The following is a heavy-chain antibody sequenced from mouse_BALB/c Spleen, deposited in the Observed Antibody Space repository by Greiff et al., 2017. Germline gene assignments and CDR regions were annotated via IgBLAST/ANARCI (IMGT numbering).Heavy chain of an antibody. V-gene: IGHV3-2*02. CDR2: ISYSGST. CDR3: ARDYYGSSYGWYFDV. CDR1: GYSITSDYA. D-gene: IGHD1-1*01. Sequence: VQLKESGPGLVKPSQSLSLTCTVTGYSITSDYAWNWIRQFPGNKLEWMGYISYSGSTSYNPSLKSRISITRDTSKNQFFLQLNSVTTEDTATYYCARDYYGSSYGWYFDVWGAGTTVTVSS. J-gene: IGHJ1*01.